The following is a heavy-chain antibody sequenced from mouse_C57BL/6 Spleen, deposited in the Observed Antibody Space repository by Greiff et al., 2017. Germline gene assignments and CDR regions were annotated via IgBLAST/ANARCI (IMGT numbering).Heavy chain of an antibody. D-gene: IGHD1-1*01. Sequence: EVMLVESGGGLVKPGGSLKLSCAASGFTFSDYGMHWVRQAPEKGLEWVAYISSGSSTIYYADTVKGRFTISRDNAKNTLFLQMTSLRSEDTAMYYCARVPYYCGSSAFAYWGQGTLVTVSA. CDR1: GFTFSDYG. V-gene: IGHV5-17*01. J-gene: IGHJ3*01. CDR2: ISSGSSTI. CDR3: ARVPYYCGSSAFAY.